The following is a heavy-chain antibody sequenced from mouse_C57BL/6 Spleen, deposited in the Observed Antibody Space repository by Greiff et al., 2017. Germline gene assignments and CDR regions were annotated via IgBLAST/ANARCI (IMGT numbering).Heavy chain of an antibody. J-gene: IGHJ2*01. Sequence: VQLQQSGAELVKPGASVKISCKASGYAFSSYWMNWVKQRPGKGLEWIGQIYPGDGDTNYNGKFKGKATLTADKSSSTAYMQLSSLTSEGSAVYFCARLNDGYPFDYWGQGTTLTVSS. CDR1: GYAFSSYW. CDR2: IYPGDGDT. CDR3: ARLNDGYPFDY. D-gene: IGHD2-3*01. V-gene: IGHV1-80*01.